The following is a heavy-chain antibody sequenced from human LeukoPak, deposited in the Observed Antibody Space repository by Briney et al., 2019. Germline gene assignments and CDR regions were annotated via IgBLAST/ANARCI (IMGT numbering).Heavy chain of an antibody. Sequence: SVKVSCKASGGTFSSYAISWVRQAPGQGLEWMGGIIPIFGTANYAQKFQGRVTITADESTSTAYMELSSLRSEDTAVYYCASAPRGTVIPYELPAGPWGQGTLVTVSS. V-gene: IGHV1-69*13. CDR3: ASAPRGTVIPYELPAGP. J-gene: IGHJ5*02. D-gene: IGHD3-16*02. CDR2: IIPIFGTA. CDR1: GGTFSSYA.